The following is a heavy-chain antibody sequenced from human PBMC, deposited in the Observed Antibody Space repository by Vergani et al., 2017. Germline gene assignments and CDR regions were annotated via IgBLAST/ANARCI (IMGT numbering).Heavy chain of an antibody. V-gene: IGHV3-23*04. D-gene: IGHD3-22*01. CDR3: AKSKGHYYDSSGYYFGDAFDI. CDR1: GFTFSSYA. CDR2: ISGSGGST. Sequence: EVQLVESGGGLVQPGGSLRLSCAASGFTFSSYAMSWVRQAPGKGLEWVSAISGSGGSTYYADSVKGRFTISRDNSKNTLYLQMNSLRAEDTAVYYCAKSKGHYYDSSGYYFGDAFDIWGQGTMVTVSS. J-gene: IGHJ3*02.